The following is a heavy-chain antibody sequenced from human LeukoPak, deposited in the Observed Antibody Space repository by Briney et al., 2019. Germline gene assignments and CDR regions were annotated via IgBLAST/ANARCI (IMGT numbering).Heavy chain of an antibody. V-gene: IGHV1-2*02. CDR3: ARHDYGDYYAFDI. CDR2: INPNSGGT. Sequence: ASVKVSCKVSGDTFTGYYIHWVRRAPGQGLEWMGWINPNSGGTNYAQKFQGRVTMTRDTSISAAYMELTRLTSDDTAVYYCARHDYGDYYAFDIWAKGQWSPSLQ. D-gene: IGHD4-17*01. CDR1: GDTFTGYY. J-gene: IGHJ3*02.